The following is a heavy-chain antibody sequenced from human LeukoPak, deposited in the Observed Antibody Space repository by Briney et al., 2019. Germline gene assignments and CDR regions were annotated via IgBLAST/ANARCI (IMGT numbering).Heavy chain of an antibody. CDR1: GFTFNDYY. D-gene: IGHD3-3*01. J-gene: IGHJ4*02. CDR2: MSSSGSVI. V-gene: IGHV3-11*01. CDR3: ARSRSGQY. Sequence: GGSLRLSCSASGFTFNDYYMSWIRQAQGKGLEWVSYMSSSGSVIYYADSVKGRFTISRDNAKNSLHLQMNNLRVEDTAMYYCARSRSGQYWGQGTLVTVSS.